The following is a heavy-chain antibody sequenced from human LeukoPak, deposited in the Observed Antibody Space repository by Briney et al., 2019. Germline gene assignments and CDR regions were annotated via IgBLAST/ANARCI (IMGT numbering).Heavy chain of an antibody. CDR2: IHYSGST. J-gene: IGHJ4*02. CDR3: ARLGYCYDTHCLPDY. Sequence: SETLSLTCSVSGGSISGYYWSWIRQPPGKRLEWIGYIHYSGSTNYNPPLKSRVTVSVDTSNNRFSLRLTSVTAADTAVYYCARLGYCYDTHCLPDYWGQGTLVTVSS. CDR1: GGSISGYY. V-gene: IGHV4-59*01. D-gene: IGHD2-15*01.